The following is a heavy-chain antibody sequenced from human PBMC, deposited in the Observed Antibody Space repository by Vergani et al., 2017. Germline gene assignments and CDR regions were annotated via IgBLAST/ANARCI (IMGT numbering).Heavy chain of an antibody. V-gene: IGHV3-9*01. D-gene: IGHD2/OR15-2a*01. CDR2: ISWNSGGST. CDR3: TTGRFRIGADDAFDI. CDR1: GFTFDDYA. J-gene: IGHJ3*02. Sequence: EVQLVESGGGLVQPGRSLRLSCAASGFTFDDYAMHWVRQAPGKGLEWVSGISWNSGGSTYYADSVKGRFTISRDNSKNTLYLQMNSLRAEDTAVYYCTTGRFRIGADDAFDIWGQGTMVTVSS.